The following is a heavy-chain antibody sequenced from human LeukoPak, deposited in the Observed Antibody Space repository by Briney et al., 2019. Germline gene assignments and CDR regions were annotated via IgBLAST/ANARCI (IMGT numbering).Heavy chain of an antibody. CDR1: GYNVFSYG. V-gene: IGHV1-18*01. CDR3: ARGYVVVPLDF. J-gene: IGHJ4*02. CDR2: ISAYNGHT. Sequence: ASVKVSCKASGYNVFSYGFSWVRQAPGQGLEWMGWISAYNGHTNYAQNFQGRVTMTTDTSTRTAYMELRGLRSDDTAVYYCARGYVVVPLDFWGQGTLVTVSS. D-gene: IGHD3-9*01.